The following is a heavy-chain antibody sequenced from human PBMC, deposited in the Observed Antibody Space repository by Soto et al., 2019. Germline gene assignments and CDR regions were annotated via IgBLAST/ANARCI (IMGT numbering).Heavy chain of an antibody. J-gene: IGHJ6*02. Sequence: QVQLQESGPGLVKPSQTLSLTCTVSGGSISSGSYYWSWIRQPPGKGLEGIGSIYYSGSTYYNPSLKSRVTRSVDTSKNQFSLKLSSVTAADTAVYYCARGTSPYGRRNYYYGMDVWGQGTTVTVSS. CDR3: ARGTSPYGRRNYYYGMDV. CDR2: IYYSGST. D-gene: IGHD3-16*01. CDR1: GGSISSGSYY. V-gene: IGHV4-31*03.